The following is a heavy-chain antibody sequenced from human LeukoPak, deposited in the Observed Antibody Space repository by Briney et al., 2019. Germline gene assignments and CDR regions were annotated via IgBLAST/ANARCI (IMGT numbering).Heavy chain of an antibody. CDR3: AKDLFERFDY. J-gene: IGHJ4*02. Sequence: GGSLRLSCAASGFTFSSYAMSWVRQAPGKGLVWVSAISGSGGSTYYADSVEGRFTISRDNSKNTLYLQMNSLRAEDTAVYYCAKDLFERFDYWGQGTLVTVSS. V-gene: IGHV3-23*01. D-gene: IGHD3-10*02. CDR2: ISGSGGST. CDR1: GFTFSSYA.